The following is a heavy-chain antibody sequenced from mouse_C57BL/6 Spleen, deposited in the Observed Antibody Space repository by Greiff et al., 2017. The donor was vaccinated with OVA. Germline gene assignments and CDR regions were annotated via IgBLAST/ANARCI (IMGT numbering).Heavy chain of an antibody. V-gene: IGHV3-6*01. D-gene: IGHD1-1*01. Sequence: DVKLQESGPGLVKPSQSLSLTCSVTGYSITSGYYWNWIRQLPGNKLEWMGYISYDGSNNYNPSLKNRISITRDTSKNQFFLKLNSVTTEDTATYYCARVPHYGSVFGYFDVWGTGTTVTVSS. CDR2: ISYDGSN. CDR1: GYSITSGYY. J-gene: IGHJ1*03. CDR3: ARVPHYGSVFGYFDV.